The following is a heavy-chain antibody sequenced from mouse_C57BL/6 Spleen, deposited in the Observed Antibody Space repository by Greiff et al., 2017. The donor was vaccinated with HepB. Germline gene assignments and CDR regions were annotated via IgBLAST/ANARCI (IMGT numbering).Heavy chain of an antibody. CDR1: GYAFSSSW. CDR3: ARDGNFYYFDY. CDR2: IYPGDGDT. D-gene: IGHD2-1*01. V-gene: IGHV1-82*01. J-gene: IGHJ2*01. Sequence: VQLVESGPELVKPGASVKISCKASGYAFSSSWMNWVKQRPGKGLEWIGRIYPGDGDTNYNGKFKGKATLTADKSSSTAYMQLSSLTSEDSAVYFCARDGNFYYFDYWGQGTTLTVSS.